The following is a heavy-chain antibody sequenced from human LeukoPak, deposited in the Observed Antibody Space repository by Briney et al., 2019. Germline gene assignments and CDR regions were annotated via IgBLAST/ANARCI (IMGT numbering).Heavy chain of an antibody. V-gene: IGHV4-59*01. Sequence: SETLSLTCSVSGVSISDYHWIWIRQPPAQGLEWMGYFSYSGSTRYNPSLKSRVTMSVDTSKNQFSLRLISVAAADTAVYYCARMYSGTSYYFDFWGKGTLVTVSS. CDR2: FSYSGST. D-gene: IGHD1-26*01. CDR3: ARMYSGTSYYFDF. CDR1: GVSISDYH. J-gene: IGHJ4*02.